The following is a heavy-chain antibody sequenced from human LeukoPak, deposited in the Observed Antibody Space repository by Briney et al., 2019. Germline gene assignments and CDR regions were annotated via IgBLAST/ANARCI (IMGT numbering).Heavy chain of an antibody. V-gene: IGHV3-23*01. CDR2: ISGSGGST. J-gene: IGHJ5*02. D-gene: IGHD4-17*01. CDR3: AKAPNGDYGGNWFDP. Sequence: PGGSLRLSCAASGFTFSSYAMSWVRQAPGKGLEWVSAISGSGGSTYYADSVKGRFTISRDNSKITLYLQMNSLRAEDTAVYYCAKAPNGDYGGNWFDPWGQGTLVTVSS. CDR1: GFTFSSYA.